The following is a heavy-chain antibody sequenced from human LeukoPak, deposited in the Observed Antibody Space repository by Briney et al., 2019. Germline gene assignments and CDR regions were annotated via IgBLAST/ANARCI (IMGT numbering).Heavy chain of an antibody. D-gene: IGHD1-1*01. CDR2: LNLDGSDK. CDR3: AKGKGYPDY. J-gene: IGHJ4*02. CDR1: GFTFSESW. V-gene: IGHV3-7*03. Sequence: GGSLRLSCVVSGFTFSESWMSWVRQAPGKGLGWVASLNLDGSDKYYVDSVKGRFTISRDNAKNSLYLQMDSLRVEDTAVYYCAKGKGYPDYWGQGTLVTVSS.